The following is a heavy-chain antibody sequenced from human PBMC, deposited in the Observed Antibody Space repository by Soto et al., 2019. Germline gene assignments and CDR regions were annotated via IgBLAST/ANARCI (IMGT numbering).Heavy chain of an antibody. V-gene: IGHV3-21*01. CDR1: GFTFSSYS. D-gene: IGHD6-6*01. CDR3: ARDIEYSSSYEKYYFDY. Sequence: GGSLRLSCSASGFTFSSYSMNWVRQAPGKGLEWVSSISSSSYIYYADSVKGRFTISRDNAKNSLYLQMNSLRAEDTAVYYCARDIEYSSSYEKYYFDYWGQGTLVTVSS. J-gene: IGHJ4*02. CDR2: ISSSSYI.